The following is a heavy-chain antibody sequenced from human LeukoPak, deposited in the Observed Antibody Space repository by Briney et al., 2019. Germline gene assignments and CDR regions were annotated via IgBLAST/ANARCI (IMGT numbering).Heavy chain of an antibody. CDR2: INHSGST. CDR1: GGSFSGYY. V-gene: IGHV4-34*01. Sequence: PSETLSLTCGVSGGSFSGYYWSWIRQPPGKGLEWIGEINHSGSTNYNPSLKSRVTISVDTSKNQFSLKLSSVTAADTAVYYCARARKNDAFDIWGQGTMVTVSS. J-gene: IGHJ3*02. CDR3: ARARKNDAFDI.